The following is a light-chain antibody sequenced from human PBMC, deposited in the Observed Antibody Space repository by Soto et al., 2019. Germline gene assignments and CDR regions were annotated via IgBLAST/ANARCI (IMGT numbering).Light chain of an antibody. CDR3: QQRSSWPGT. V-gene: IGKV3-11*01. CDR2: GAS. Sequence: EIVLTQSPATLSLSPGERATLSCRASQSVSSYLAWYQQKPGQAPRLLIYGASNRATGIPARFSGSGSGTELTLTISSLEPEDFAVYYCQQRSSWPGTFGQGTKVEI. J-gene: IGKJ1*01. CDR1: QSVSSY.